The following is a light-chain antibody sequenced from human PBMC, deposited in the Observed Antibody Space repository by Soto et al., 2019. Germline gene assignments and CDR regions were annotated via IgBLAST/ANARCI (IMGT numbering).Light chain of an antibody. V-gene: IGKV1-39*01. CDR3: QQAHNFPLT. CDR2: AAS. J-gene: IGKJ4*01. CDR1: QSISSY. Sequence: DIQMTQSPSSLSASVGDRVTITCRASQSISSYLNWYQQKPGKAPKLLIYAASSLQSGVPSRFSGSGSGTDFTLTISSLQPEDFATYYCQQAHNFPLTFGGGTKVDIK.